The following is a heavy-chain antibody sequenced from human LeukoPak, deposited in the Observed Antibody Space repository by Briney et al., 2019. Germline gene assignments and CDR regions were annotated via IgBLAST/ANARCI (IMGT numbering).Heavy chain of an antibody. CDR1: GFTFSSYG. CDR3: ARALSYLAAAGYYYYYGMDV. D-gene: IGHD6-13*01. CDR2: IWYDGSNK. V-gene: IGHV3-33*08. Sequence: GGSLRLSCAASGFTFSSYGMHWVRQAPGKGLEWVAVIWYDGSNKYYADSVKGRFTISRDNSKNTLYLQMNSLRAEDTAVYYCARALSYLAAAGYYYYYGMDVWGQGTTVTVSS. J-gene: IGHJ6*02.